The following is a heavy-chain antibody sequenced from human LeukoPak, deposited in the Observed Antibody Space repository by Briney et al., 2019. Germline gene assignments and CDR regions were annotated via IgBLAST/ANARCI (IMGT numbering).Heavy chain of an antibody. J-gene: IGHJ4*02. D-gene: IGHD1-14*01. V-gene: IGHV3-74*01. Sequence: PGGSLRLSCVASGFTFSSYTMNWVRQVPGKGLVWVARINPGGSSITYADSVKGRFTISRDNAKNTLYLQMDSLRAEDTGVYYCARSNQADDYWGQGTLVTVSS. CDR1: GFTFSSYT. CDR2: INPGGSSI. CDR3: ARSNQADDY.